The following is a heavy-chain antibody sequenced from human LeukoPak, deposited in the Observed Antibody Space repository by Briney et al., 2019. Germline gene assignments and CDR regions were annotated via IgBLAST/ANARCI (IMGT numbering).Heavy chain of an antibody. J-gene: IGHJ4*02. Sequence: ASVKVSCKASGGTFSSYAISWLRQAPGQGLEWRGGIIPIFGTANYAQKFQGRVTITADESTSTAYMELSSLRSEDTAVCYCARGTRDYYFDYWGQGTLVTVSS. D-gene: IGHD1-1*01. CDR1: GGTFSSYA. V-gene: IGHV1-69*13. CDR2: IIPIFGTA. CDR3: ARGTRDYYFDY.